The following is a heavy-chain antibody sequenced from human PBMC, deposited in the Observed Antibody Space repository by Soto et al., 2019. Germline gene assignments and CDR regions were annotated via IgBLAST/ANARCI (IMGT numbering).Heavy chain of an antibody. D-gene: IGHD6-6*01. CDR2: IYYSGST. CDR1: GGSISSSSYY. V-gene: IGHV4-39*01. Sequence: QLQLQESGPGLVKPSETLSLTCTVSGGSISSSSYYWGWIRQPPGKGLEWIGSIYYSGSTYYNPFLKSRVTISVDTSKNQFSLKLSSVTAADTAVYYCARRTYSSSLVNWFDPWGQGTLVTVSS. CDR3: ARRTYSSSLVNWFDP. J-gene: IGHJ5*02.